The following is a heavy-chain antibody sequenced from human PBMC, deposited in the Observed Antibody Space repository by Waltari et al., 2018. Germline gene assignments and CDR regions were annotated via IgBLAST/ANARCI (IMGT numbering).Heavy chain of an antibody. D-gene: IGHD2-21*01. Sequence: QVQLQESGPGLVKPSQTLSLTCTVSGGSISSGSYYWSWIRQPAGKGLEWIGRIYTSGSTNYNPSLKSRVTISVDTSKNQFSLKLSSVTAADTAVYYCARSCGGDCGNFQHWGQGTLVTVSS. CDR3: ARSCGGDCGNFQH. J-gene: IGHJ1*01. V-gene: IGHV4-61*02. CDR2: IYTSGST. CDR1: GGSISSGSYY.